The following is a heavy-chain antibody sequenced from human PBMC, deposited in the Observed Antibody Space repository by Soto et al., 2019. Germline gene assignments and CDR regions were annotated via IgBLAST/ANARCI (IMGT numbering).Heavy chain of an antibody. J-gene: IGHJ6*02. V-gene: IGHV1-18*01. CDR2: VSANNGHT. CDR1: GFTFSNYG. CDR3: ARGGYSSTWSNLLDRSGLDV. D-gene: IGHD6-13*01. Sequence: ASVKVSCKGSGFTFSNYGLHWVRQAPGQGREWMGWVSANNGHTNYAQKFQGRVTITADTSTYTVYMELSGLRSGDTAVYYCARGGYSSTWSNLLDRSGLDVWGQGTTLTVSS.